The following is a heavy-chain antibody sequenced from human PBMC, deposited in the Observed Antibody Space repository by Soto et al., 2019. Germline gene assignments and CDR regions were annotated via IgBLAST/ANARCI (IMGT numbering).Heavy chain of an antibody. J-gene: IGHJ5*02. CDR1: GGSISSSSYY. CDR3: ASLGRRQWLVGA. D-gene: IGHD6-19*01. CDR2: IYYSGST. Sequence: QLQLQESGPGLVKPSETLSLTCTVSGGSISSSSYYWGWIRQPPGKGLEWIGSIYYSGSTYYNPSRGGRATVSVDRSKHRFARKLGAVPAADAAGYYGASLGRRQWLVGAWGQGTLVTVSS. V-gene: IGHV4-39*01.